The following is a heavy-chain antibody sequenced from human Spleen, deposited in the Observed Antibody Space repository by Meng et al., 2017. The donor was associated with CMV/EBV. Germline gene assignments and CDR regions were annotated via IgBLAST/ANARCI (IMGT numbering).Heavy chain of an antibody. CDR2: IGSAGKT. V-gene: IGHV3-13*01. CDR3: GRKIPSSGMDV. J-gene: IGHJ6*02. CDR1: GFTFSSYE. D-gene: IGHD2/OR15-2a*01. Sequence: GGSLRLSCAASGFTFSSYEMNWVRQAAGASLEWVSGIGSAGKTYYADSVRGRFTLSRENAKNSLYLQMNSLRAGDTAVYYCGRKIPSSGMDVWGQGTTVTVSS.